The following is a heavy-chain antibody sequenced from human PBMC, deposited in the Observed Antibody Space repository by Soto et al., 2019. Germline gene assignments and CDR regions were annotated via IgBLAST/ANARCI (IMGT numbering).Heavy chain of an antibody. J-gene: IGHJ6*02. CDR3: ARGILVPMIVVVITPHYGMDV. D-gene: IGHD3-22*01. Sequence: GASVKVSCKASGGTFSSYAISWVRQAPGQGLEWMGGIIPIFGTANYAQKFQGRVTITADESTSTAYMELSSLRSEDTAVYYCARGILVPMIVVVITPHYGMDVWGQGTTVTVSS. V-gene: IGHV1-69*13. CDR1: GGTFSSYA. CDR2: IIPIFGTA.